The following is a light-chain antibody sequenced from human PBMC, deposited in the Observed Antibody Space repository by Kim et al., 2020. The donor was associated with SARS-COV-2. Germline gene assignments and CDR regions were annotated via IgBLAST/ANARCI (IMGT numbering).Light chain of an antibody. CDR1: SSNIGSNM. J-gene: IGLJ3*02. CDR2: SND. CDR3: AAWDDSLNGWV. V-gene: IGLV1-44*01. Sequence: GQRADISCSGSSSNIGSNMVNWYQQRPGTAPKLLIYSNDQRPSGVPDRFSGSKSGTSASLASSGLQSEDEAEYYCAAWDDSLNGWVFGGGTKVTVL.